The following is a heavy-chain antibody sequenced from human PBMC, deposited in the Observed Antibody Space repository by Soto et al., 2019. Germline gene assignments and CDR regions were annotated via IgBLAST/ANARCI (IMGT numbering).Heavy chain of an antibody. CDR1: GFNFHNFA. Sequence: GGSLRLSCSASGFNFHNFAISWVRQAPGKGLEWVSAVTGPGDDTYYTDSVKGRFTISRDNSKNIVYLQLNSLRAEDTAIYYCAKNWDYSNYVYQLDWGQGTLVTVSS. CDR3: AKNWDYSNYVYQLD. CDR2: VTGPGDDT. V-gene: IGHV3-23*01. D-gene: IGHD4-4*01. J-gene: IGHJ4*02.